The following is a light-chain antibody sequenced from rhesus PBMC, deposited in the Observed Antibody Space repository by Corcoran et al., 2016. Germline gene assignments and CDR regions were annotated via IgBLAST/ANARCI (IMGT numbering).Light chain of an antibody. Sequence: ETVVTQSPATLSLSPGERATLSCRASQSVGSYLAWYQQKHGQAPRLLIYGASSRATGRPDRFSGNGSGTDFTLTISSLEPEDVGVYYCQQSSNLWTFGQGTKVEIK. J-gene: IGKJ1*01. CDR1: QSVGSY. CDR3: QQSSNLWT. CDR2: GAS. V-gene: IGKV3-24*04.